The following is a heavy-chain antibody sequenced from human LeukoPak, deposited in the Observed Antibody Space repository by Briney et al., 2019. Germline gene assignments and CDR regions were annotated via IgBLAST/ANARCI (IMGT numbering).Heavy chain of an antibody. J-gene: IGHJ5*02. CDR3: ARSVVVPAAIPALGWFDP. D-gene: IGHD2-2*02. CDR1: GFTFSTYS. Sequence: GGSLRLSCAASGFTFSTYSMNWVRQAPGKGLEWVSVIYSGGSTYYADSVKGRFTISRDNSKNTLYLQMNSLRAEDTAVYYCARSVVVPAAIPALGWFDPWGQGTLVTVSS. V-gene: IGHV3-66*01. CDR2: IYSGGST.